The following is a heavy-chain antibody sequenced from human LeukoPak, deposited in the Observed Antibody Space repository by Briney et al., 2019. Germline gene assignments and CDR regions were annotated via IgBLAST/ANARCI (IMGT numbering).Heavy chain of an antibody. Sequence: GGSLRLSCAPSGFTFSSYWMSWVRQAPGKGLEWVANIKQDGSEKYYVDSVKGRFTISRDNAKNSLYLQMNSLRAEDTAVYYCARDQDWSGYIFDYWGQGTLVTVSS. CDR3: ARDQDWSGYIFDY. D-gene: IGHD3-3*01. V-gene: IGHV3-7*01. J-gene: IGHJ4*02. CDR1: GFTFSSYW. CDR2: IKQDGSEK.